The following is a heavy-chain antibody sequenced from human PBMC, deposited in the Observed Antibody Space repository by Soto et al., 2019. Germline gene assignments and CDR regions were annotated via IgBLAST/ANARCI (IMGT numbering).Heavy chain of an antibody. Sequence: VASVKVSCKASGYTFTSYAMHWVRQAPGQRLEWMGWINAGNGNTKYSQKFQGRVTITRDTSASTAYMELSSLRSEDTAVYYCASPLIRTDAFDIWGQGTMVTVSS. CDR1: GYTFTSYA. D-gene: IGHD2-8*01. CDR2: INAGNGNT. CDR3: ASPLIRTDAFDI. V-gene: IGHV1-3*01. J-gene: IGHJ3*02.